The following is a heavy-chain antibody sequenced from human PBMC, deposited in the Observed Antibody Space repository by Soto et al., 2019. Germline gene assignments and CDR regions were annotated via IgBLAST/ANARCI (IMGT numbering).Heavy chain of an antibody. J-gene: IGHJ6*02. CDR2: INPNSGGT. CDR1: GYTFTGYY. Sequence: GPSVKVSCKASGYTFTGYYMHWVRQAPGQWLEWMGWINPNSGGTNYAQKFQGRVTMTRDTSISTAYMELSRLRSDDTAVYYCARDRVYDILTGYYRGIAGYYGMDVWGQGTTVTVSS. V-gene: IGHV1-2*02. D-gene: IGHD3-9*01. CDR3: ARDRVYDILTGYYRGIAGYYGMDV.